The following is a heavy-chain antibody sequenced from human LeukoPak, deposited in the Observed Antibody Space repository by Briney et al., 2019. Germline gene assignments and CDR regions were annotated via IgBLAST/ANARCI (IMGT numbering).Heavy chain of an antibody. CDR3: ARLPVIFETTTNFDY. Sequence: PSETLSLTCIVSGGSISSYSWSWIRQPPGKGLEWIGYMYFSGTTNYNPSLKSRVTMSVDTSKNQFSLKLSSVTAADTAVYYCARLPVIFETTTNFDYWGQGTLVTVSS. CDR1: GGSISSYS. J-gene: IGHJ4*02. D-gene: IGHD1-1*01. V-gene: IGHV4-59*08. CDR2: MYFSGTT.